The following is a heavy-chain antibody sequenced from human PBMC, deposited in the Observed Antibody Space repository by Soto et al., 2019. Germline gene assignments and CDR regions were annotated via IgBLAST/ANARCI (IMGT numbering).Heavy chain of an antibody. J-gene: IGHJ5*02. V-gene: IGHV4-61*01. D-gene: IGHD2-8*01. CDR1: GGSVNNGNYY. Sequence: QVQLQESGPGLVKPSETLTLTCTVSGGSVNNGNYYWSWIRQPPGKGLEWIGHIYYSGSTNYNPSLKSRVIISIDTSKTQFSRKLSSVTAADTAVYFCARDPGVGLSARWFDPWGQGALVTVSS. CDR3: ARDPGVGLSARWFDP. CDR2: IYYSGST.